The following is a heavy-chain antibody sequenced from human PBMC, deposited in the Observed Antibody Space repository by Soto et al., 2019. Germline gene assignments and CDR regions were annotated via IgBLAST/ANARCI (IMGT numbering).Heavy chain of an antibody. CDR2: IYYSGST. CDR3: ARTNIAVAGNNDAFDI. Sequence: PSETLSLTCTVSGGSISYYYWSWFRQPPGKGLEWVGYIYYSGSTNYNPSLKSRVTISVDTSKMQFSLKLISVTAADTAVYYCARTNIAVAGNNDAFDIWGQGTMVTVSS. V-gene: IGHV4-59*01. D-gene: IGHD6-19*01. J-gene: IGHJ3*02. CDR1: GGSISYYY.